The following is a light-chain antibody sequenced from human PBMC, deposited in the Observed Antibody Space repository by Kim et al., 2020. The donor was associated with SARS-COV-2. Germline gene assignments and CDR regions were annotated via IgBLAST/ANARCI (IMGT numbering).Light chain of an antibody. CDR1: QSVGSF. Sequence: SPGEKATLSCRASQSVGSFLAWYQQKPGQAPRLLIYGASTRATGIPARFSGSGSGTEFTLTISSLQSEDFAVYYCQQYNDWRTFGQGTKVDIK. CDR2: GAS. V-gene: IGKV3-15*01. CDR3: QQYNDWRT. J-gene: IGKJ1*01.